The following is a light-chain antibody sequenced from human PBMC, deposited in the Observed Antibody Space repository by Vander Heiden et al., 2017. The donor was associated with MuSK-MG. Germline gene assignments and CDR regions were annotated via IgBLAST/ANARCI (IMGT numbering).Light chain of an antibody. V-gene: IGKV2-24*01. Sequence: DTVMTQTPLSSPVTLGQPASISCRSSQSLMHSDGNTYLSWLQQRPGQPPRLLIYKGSSRGSGVPDRSSGSGAETDFTLKISRVEAEDVGVYYCRQSKQFPPTFGQGTKMEIK. CDR1: QSLMHSDGNTY. CDR3: RQSKQFPPT. CDR2: KGS. J-gene: IGKJ2*01.